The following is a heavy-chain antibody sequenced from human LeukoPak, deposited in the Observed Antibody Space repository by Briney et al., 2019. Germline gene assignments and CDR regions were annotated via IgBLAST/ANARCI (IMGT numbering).Heavy chain of an antibody. Sequence: GGSLRLSCAASGFSFSSYGMNWVRQAPGKGLEWVAVISYDGSNKYYADSVKGRFTISRDNSKNTLYLQMNSLRAEDTAVYYCARDVVVVAANGWFDPWGQGTLVTVSS. CDR3: ARDVVVVAANGWFDP. CDR1: GFSFSSYG. CDR2: ISYDGSNK. V-gene: IGHV3-30*03. D-gene: IGHD2-15*01. J-gene: IGHJ5*02.